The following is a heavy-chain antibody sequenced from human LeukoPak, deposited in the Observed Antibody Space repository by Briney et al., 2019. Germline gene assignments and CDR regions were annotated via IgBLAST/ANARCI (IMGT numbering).Heavy chain of an antibody. Sequence: ASVKVSCKASGYTFTSYDINWVRQATGQGLEWMGWMNPNSGNTGYARKFQGRVTMTRNTSISTAYMELSSLRSEDTAVYYCARARYDSSGYYSYFDYWGQGTLVTVSS. CDR2: MNPNSGNT. J-gene: IGHJ4*02. CDR3: ARARYDSSGYYSYFDY. D-gene: IGHD3-22*01. V-gene: IGHV1-8*01. CDR1: GYTFTSYD.